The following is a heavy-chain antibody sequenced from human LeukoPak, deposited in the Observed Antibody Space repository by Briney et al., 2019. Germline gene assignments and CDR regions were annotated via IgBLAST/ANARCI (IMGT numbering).Heavy chain of an antibody. CDR3: TRAQYSSSWYVDY. V-gene: IGHV3-49*03. CDR1: GFTFGDYA. Sequence: GGSLRLSCTASGFTFGDYAMSWFPQAPGKGLEWVGFIRSKAYGGTTEYAASVKGRFTISRDDSKSIAYLQMNSLKTEDTAVYYCTRAQYSSSWYVDYWGQGTLVTVSS. CDR2: IRSKAYGGTT. D-gene: IGHD6-13*01. J-gene: IGHJ4*02.